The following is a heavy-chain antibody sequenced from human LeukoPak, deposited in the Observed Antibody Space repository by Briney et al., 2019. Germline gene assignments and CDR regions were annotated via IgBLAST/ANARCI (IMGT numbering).Heavy chain of an antibody. CDR1: GYTFTGYY. Sequence: ASVKVSCKASGYTFTGYYMHWVRQAPGQGPEWMGWINPNSGGTNYAQKFQGRVTMTRDTSISTAYMELSRLRSDDTAVYYCARFLDCSSTSCYSWFDPWGQGTLVTVSS. CDR3: ARFLDCSSTSCYSWFDP. J-gene: IGHJ5*02. V-gene: IGHV1-2*02. D-gene: IGHD2-2*01. CDR2: INPNSGGT.